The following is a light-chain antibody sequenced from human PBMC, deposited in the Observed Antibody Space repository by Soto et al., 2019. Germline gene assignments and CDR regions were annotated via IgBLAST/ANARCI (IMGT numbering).Light chain of an antibody. V-gene: IGKV1-12*01. CDR1: RGISSS. CDR3: QHDKSFPPT. CDR2: AAS. Sequence: DIQMTQSPSSVSASVGDRVTITCRASRGISSSLAWYQQKPRKAPKLLIYAASTLQSGVSSRFSGSGSGTDSTLTISSLQHEDFETYYCQHDKSFPPTLGPGTKVDIK. J-gene: IGKJ3*01.